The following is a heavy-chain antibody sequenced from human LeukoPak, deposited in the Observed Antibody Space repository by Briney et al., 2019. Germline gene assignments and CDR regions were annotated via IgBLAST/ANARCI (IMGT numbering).Heavy chain of an antibody. CDR1: GFNFSAYT. V-gene: IGHV3-21*01. J-gene: IGHJ4*02. Sequence: PGGSLRLSCATSGFNFSAYTMNWVRQAPGKGLDWVSSISPTTAYIHYADSMKGRFTISRDNARRSLYLQMNSLRVEDTAMNYCVSSLHGFSYGPGYWGQGTLVIVSS. CDR3: VSSLHGFSYGPGY. CDR2: ISPTTAYI. D-gene: IGHD3-10*01.